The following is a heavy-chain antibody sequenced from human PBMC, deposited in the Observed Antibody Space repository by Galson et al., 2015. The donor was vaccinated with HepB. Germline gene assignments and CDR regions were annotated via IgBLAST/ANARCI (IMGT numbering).Heavy chain of an antibody. CDR2: INPNSGGT. Sequence: SVTVSCKASGYTFTGYSMHWVRQAPGQGLEWMGWINPNSGGTNYAQKFQGRVTMTRDTSISTAYMELSRLRSDDTDDTAVYYCARVGSSDWFDAFDIWGQGTMVTVSS. CDR3: ARVGSSDWFDAFDI. D-gene: IGHD6-19*01. V-gene: IGHV1-2*02. CDR1: GYTFTGYS. J-gene: IGHJ3*02.